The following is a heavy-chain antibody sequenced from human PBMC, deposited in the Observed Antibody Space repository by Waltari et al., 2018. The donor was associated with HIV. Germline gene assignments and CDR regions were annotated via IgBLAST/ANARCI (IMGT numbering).Heavy chain of an antibody. CDR3: ARERYCSGGSCPFDY. V-gene: IGHV4-39*07. D-gene: IGHD2-15*01. J-gene: IGHJ4*02. Sequence: LQLQESGPGLVKPSETLSLTCTVSGGSISSSSYYWGWIRQPPGKGLEWIGSIYYMGSTYYNPSLKSRVTISVDTSKNQFSLKLSSGTAADTAVYYCARERYCSGGSCPFDYWGEGTLVTVSS. CDR2: IYYMGST. CDR1: GGSISSSSYY.